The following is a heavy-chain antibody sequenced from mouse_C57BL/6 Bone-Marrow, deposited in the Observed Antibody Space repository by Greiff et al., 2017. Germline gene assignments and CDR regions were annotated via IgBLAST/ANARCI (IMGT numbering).Heavy chain of an antibody. CDR1: GYAFTNYL. CDR3: ARSKNWDSWFAY. D-gene: IGHD4-1*01. Sequence: SGAELVRPGTSVKVSCKASGYAFTNYLIEWVKQRPGQGLEWIGVINTGSGGTNYNEKFKGKATLTADKSSSTAYMQLSSLTSEDSAVYFCARSKNWDSWFAYWGQGTLVTVSA. CDR2: INTGSGGT. J-gene: IGHJ3*01. V-gene: IGHV1-54*01.